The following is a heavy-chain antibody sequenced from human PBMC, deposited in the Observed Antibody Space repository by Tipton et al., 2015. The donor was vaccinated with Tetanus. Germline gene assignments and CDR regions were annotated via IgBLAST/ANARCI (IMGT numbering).Heavy chain of an antibody. V-gene: IGHV3-21*01. Sequence: GSLRLSCSVSGFIFSNYAMNWVRQAPGRGLEWVSSISSTSRYIYYADSVKGRFTISRDNAKNSLFLEMNSLRADDTAVYYCVSGSALDYWGQGTLITVSS. J-gene: IGHJ4*02. D-gene: IGHD6-25*01. CDR3: VSGSALDY. CDR1: GFIFSNYA. CDR2: ISSTSRYI.